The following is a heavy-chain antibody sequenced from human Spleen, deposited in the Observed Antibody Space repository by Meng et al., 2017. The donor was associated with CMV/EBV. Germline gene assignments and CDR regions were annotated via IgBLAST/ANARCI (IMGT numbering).Heavy chain of an antibody. J-gene: IGHJ4*02. D-gene: IGHD2-2*01. V-gene: IGHV1-46*01. CDR3: ARDHLDLTYCSTTSCHPEY. CDR2: INPNGGGT. Sequence: ASVKVSCKASGYTFTRFYIHWVRQAPGQGLEWMGVINPNGGGTSYAQKFQDRVSMTRDTSTSTVYMELSSLRSNDTAVFYCARDHLDLTYCSTTSCHPEYWGQGTLVTVSS. CDR1: GYTFTRFY.